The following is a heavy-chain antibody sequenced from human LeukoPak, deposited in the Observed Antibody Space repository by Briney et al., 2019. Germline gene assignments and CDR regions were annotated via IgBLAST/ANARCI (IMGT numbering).Heavy chain of an antibody. D-gene: IGHD6-19*01. V-gene: IGHV1-18*01. CDR3: ARDGVGSSGWYTLDY. CDR1: GYTFTSYG. Sequence: ASVKVSCKASGYTFTSYGISWVRQAPGQGLKWMGWISAYNGNTNYAQKLQGRVTMTTDTSTSTAYMELRSLRSDDTAVYYCARDGVGSSGWYTLDYWGQGTLVTVSS. CDR2: ISAYNGNT. J-gene: IGHJ4*02.